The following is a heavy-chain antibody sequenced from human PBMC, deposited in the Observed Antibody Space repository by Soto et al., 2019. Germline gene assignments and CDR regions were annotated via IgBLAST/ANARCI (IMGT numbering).Heavy chain of an antibody. V-gene: IGHV1-8*01. CDR3: ARGGDYYDSSGFYHDVFDI. D-gene: IGHD3-22*01. J-gene: IGHJ3*02. CDR2: MNPNSGNT. CDR1: GYTFSRYD. Sequence: ASVKVSCKASGYTFSRYDINWVRQASGQGLEWMGWMNPNSGNTGYVEKFQGRVTMTRNTSISTAYMELSSLRSEDTAVYYCARGGDYYDSSGFYHDVFDIWGQGTMVTVSS.